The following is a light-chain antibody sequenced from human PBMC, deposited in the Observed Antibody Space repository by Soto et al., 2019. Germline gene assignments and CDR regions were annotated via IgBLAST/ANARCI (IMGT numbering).Light chain of an antibody. J-gene: IGLJ1*01. CDR2: DIN. V-gene: IGLV2-14*01. Sequence: QSVLTQPASVSGSPGQSITISCTGPSSDVGNYIFVSWYRQHPGKAPKLMIYDINNRPSGVSNRFSGSKSGNTASLTISGLQAEDEADYYCVSYTTSASYVFGTGTKVTVL. CDR3: VSYTTSASYV. CDR1: SSDVGNYIF.